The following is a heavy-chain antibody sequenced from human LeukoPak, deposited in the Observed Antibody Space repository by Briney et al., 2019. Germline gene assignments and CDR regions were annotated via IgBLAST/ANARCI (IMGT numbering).Heavy chain of an antibody. V-gene: IGHV4-34*01. CDR2: INHSGST. D-gene: IGHD3-16*02. CDR1: GGSFSGYY. CDR3: ARGLPATSIMVTFGGVIAKGVYFDY. Sequence: PSETLSLTCAVYGGSFSGYYWSWIRQPPGKGLEWIGEINHSGSTNYNPSLKSRVTISVDTSKNQFSLKLSSVTAADTAVYYCARGLPATSIMVTFGGVIAKGVYFDYWGQGTLVTVSS. J-gene: IGHJ4*02.